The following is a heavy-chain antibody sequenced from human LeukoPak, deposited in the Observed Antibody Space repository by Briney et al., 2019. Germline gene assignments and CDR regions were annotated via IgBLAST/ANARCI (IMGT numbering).Heavy chain of an antibody. Sequence: TSETLSLTCTVSGGSINNYYWSWVRQPAGKGLEWIGRVYSSGTTNYNPSLKSRVTISVDTSKNQFSLKLSAVTAADTAVYYCARHHIQHPHYFDYWGQGTLVTVSS. D-gene: IGHD2-2*01. CDR3: ARHHIQHPHYFDY. CDR1: GGSINNYY. J-gene: IGHJ4*02. V-gene: IGHV4-4*07. CDR2: VYSSGTT.